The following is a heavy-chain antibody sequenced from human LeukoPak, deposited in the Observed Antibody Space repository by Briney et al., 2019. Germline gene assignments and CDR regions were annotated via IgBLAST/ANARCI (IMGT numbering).Heavy chain of an antibody. D-gene: IGHD3-10*01. J-gene: IGHJ4*02. Sequence: PGGSLRLSCAASGFTFSSYAMHWVRQAPGKGLEWVAVISYDGSNKYYADSVKGRFTISRDNSKNTLYLQMNSLRAEDTAVYYCAKRPGHGPLLWFGELHPREYYFDYWGQGTLVTVSS. CDR1: GFTFSSYA. V-gene: IGHV3-30-3*02. CDR2: ISYDGSNK. CDR3: AKRPGHGPLLWFGELHPREYYFDY.